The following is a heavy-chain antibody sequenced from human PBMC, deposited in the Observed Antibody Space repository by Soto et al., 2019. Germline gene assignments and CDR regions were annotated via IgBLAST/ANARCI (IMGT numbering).Heavy chain of an antibody. CDR1: GGSISSGGYY. J-gene: IGHJ5*02. V-gene: IGHV4-31*03. CDR2: IYYSGST. Sequence: SETLSLTCTVSGGSISSGGYYWSWIRQHPGKGLEWIGYIYYSGSTYYNPSLKSRVTISVDTSKNQFSLKLSSVTAADTAVYYCARYYSSGWVNWFDPWGQGTLVTVSS. D-gene: IGHD6-25*01. CDR3: ARYYSSGWVNWFDP.